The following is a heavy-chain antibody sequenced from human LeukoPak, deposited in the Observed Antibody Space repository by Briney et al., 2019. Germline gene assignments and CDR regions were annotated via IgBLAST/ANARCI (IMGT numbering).Heavy chain of an antibody. V-gene: IGHV3-64D*06. D-gene: IGHD1-1*01. J-gene: IGHJ4*02. CDR1: GFILRSHA. Sequence: GGSLRLSCSASGFILRSHAMHWVRQAPGKGLEYVSRISDNGGSTYYADSVKGRFTISRDNSKNTLYLQMSSLRAVDTAVYYCVKDNEAGGSPFDRWGQGTPVTVSS. CDR3: VKDNEAGGSPFDR. CDR2: ISDNGGST.